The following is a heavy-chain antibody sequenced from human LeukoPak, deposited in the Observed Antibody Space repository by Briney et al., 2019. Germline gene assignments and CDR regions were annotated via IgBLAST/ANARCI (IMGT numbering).Heavy chain of an antibody. CDR2: IIPIFGTA. V-gene: IGHV1-69*05. CDR3: ARGGLVSSYGQSHFDY. D-gene: IGHD5-18*01. CDR1: GGTFSSYA. Sequence: SVKVSCKASGGTFSSYAISWVRQAPGQGLEWMGGIIPIFGTANYAQKFQGRVTITTDESTSTAYMELSSLRSEDTAVYYCARGGLVSSYGQSHFDYSGQGTVVTVSS. J-gene: IGHJ4*02.